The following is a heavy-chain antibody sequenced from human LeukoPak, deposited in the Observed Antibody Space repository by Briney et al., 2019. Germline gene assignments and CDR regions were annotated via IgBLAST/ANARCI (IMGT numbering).Heavy chain of an antibody. CDR3: ARAWGLRPLDY. V-gene: IGHV4-61*01. D-gene: IGHD1-26*01. Sequence: PSETLSLTCTVSGGSFSSGSYYWSWIRQPPGKGLEWIGYIYYSGSTNYNPSLKSRVTISVDTSKNQFSLKLSSVTAADTAVYYCARAWGLRPLDYWGQGTLVTVSS. CDR1: GGSFSSGSYY. J-gene: IGHJ4*02. CDR2: IYYSGST.